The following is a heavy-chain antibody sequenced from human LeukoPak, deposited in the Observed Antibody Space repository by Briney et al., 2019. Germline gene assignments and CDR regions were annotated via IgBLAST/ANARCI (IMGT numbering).Heavy chain of an antibody. J-gene: IGHJ3*02. CDR2: ITRNGGAR. CDR1: GFNFSEHA. D-gene: IGHD4-23*01. CDR3: ARETVVDCSTSRDIKTKHEAFDI. Sequence: GGSLRLSCVGSGFNFSEHAMFWVRHAPGKGLEYVSTITRNGGARDYGNSVAGRFTVSRDNSKSTLYLQMGSLRIEDTAVYYCARETVVDCSTSRDIKTKHEAFDIWGRGTVVTVSS. V-gene: IGHV3-64*01.